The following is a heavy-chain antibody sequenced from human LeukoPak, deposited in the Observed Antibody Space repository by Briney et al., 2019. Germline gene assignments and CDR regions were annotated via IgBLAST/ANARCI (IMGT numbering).Heavy chain of an antibody. V-gene: IGHV3-53*04. Sequence: PGGSLRLSCAVSGFTPTSNYMSWVRHAPGKGLGWVSAIYSGGRAYYADTVKGRFTISRHNSKNTLYLQMNSLRAEDTAVYYCARDTLGSGYRKRYYYYGMDVWGEGTTVTVSS. CDR1: GFTPTSNY. D-gene: IGHD3-22*01. CDR2: IYSGGRA. CDR3: ARDTLGSGYRKRYYYYGMDV. J-gene: IGHJ6*01.